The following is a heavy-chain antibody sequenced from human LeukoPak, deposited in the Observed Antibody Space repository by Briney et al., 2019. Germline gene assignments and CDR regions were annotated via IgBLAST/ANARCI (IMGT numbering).Heavy chain of an antibody. J-gene: IGHJ6*02. CDR2: ISYDGSNK. Sequence: GGSLRLSCAASGFTFSSYAMHWVRQAPGKGLEWVAVISYDGSNKYYADSVKGRFTISRDNSKNTLYLQMNSLRAEDTAVYYCARHNQAYYYYGMDVWGQGTRSPSP. CDR3: ARHNQAYYYYGMDV. CDR1: GFTFSSYA. V-gene: IGHV3-30-3*01.